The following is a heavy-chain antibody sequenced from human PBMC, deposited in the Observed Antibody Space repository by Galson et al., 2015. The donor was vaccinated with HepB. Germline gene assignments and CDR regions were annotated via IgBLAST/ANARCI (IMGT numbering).Heavy chain of an antibody. CDR2: IDPNSGNT. D-gene: IGHD6-13*01. J-gene: IGHJ6*03. Sequence: SVKVSCKASGFSFSSYNIHWVRQAPGQGPEWMGWIDPNSGNTGYAQKFQGRITMTRNISISTAYMELRSLRSEDTAVYYCARFPHSSSWDYTSYYMDGCGEGATDSFSS. CDR1: GFSFSSYN. V-gene: IGHV1-8*01. CDR3: ARFPHSSSWDYTSYYMDG.